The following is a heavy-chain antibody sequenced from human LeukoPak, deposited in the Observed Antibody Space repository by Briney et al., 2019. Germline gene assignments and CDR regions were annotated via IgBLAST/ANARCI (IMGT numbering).Heavy chain of an antibody. V-gene: IGHV4-38-2*02. Sequence: SETLSLTCTVSGYSISSGYYWGWIRQPPGKGLEWIGSIYHSGSTYYNPSLKSRVTISVDTSKNQFSLKLSSVTAADTAVYYCASELVLLWFGRPQHDAFDIWGQGTMVTVSS. D-gene: IGHD3-10*01. J-gene: IGHJ3*02. CDR2: IYHSGST. CDR3: ASELVLLWFGRPQHDAFDI. CDR1: GYSISSGYY.